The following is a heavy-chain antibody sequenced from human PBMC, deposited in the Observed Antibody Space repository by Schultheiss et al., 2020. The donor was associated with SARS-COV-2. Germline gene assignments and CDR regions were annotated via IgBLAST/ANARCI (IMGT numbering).Heavy chain of an antibody. Sequence: SQTLSLTCTVSGYSISSGYYWGWIRQPPGKGLEWIGEINHSGSTNYNPSLKSRVTISVDTSKNQFSLKVTSVSAADTALYYCARHGGSNYVVAYYYGMDVWGQGTTVTVSS. D-gene: IGHD3-16*01. CDR1: GYSISSGYY. CDR3: ARHGGSNYVVAYYYGMDV. J-gene: IGHJ6*02. CDR2: INHSGST. V-gene: IGHV4-38-2*02.